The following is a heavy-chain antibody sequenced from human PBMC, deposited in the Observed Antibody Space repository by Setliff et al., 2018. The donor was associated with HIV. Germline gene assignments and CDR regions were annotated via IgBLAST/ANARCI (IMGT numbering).Heavy chain of an antibody. D-gene: IGHD6-19*01. Sequence: SVKVSCKASGYTFTTYGISWVRQAPGQGLEWMGGIIPILGIANYAQKFQGRVTITADESTSTAYMELSSLRSEDTAVYYCASPGIAVAGGAFDIWGQGTMVTVSS. J-gene: IGHJ3*02. CDR2: IIPILGIA. V-gene: IGHV1-69*10. CDR1: GYTFTTYG. CDR3: ASPGIAVAGGAFDI.